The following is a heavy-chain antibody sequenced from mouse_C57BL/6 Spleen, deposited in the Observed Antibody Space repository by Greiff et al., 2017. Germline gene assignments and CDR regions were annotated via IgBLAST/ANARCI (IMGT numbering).Heavy chain of an antibody. CDR3: ARDGPHAMDY. Sequence: EVQLQQSGPELVKPGASVKISCKASGYTFTDYYMNWVKQSHGKSLEWIGDINPNNGGTSYNQKFKGKATLTVDKSSSTAYMELRSLTSEDSAVYYCARDGPHAMDYWGQGTSVTVSS. CDR2: INPNNGGT. CDR1: GYTFTDYY. J-gene: IGHJ4*01. D-gene: IGHD1-1*01. V-gene: IGHV1-26*01.